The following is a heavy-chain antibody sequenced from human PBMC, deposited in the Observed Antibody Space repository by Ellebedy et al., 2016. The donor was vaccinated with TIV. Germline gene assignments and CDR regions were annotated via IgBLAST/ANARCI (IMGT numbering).Heavy chain of an antibody. J-gene: IGHJ4*02. V-gene: IGHV4-34*01. CDR1: GGSFSSDY. CDR3: ATVRTVAVGLLQRVQYFDY. Sequence: SETLSLXXAVYGGSFSSDYWSWIRQPPGKGLEWIGEINHRGSTNYNPSLKSRVTISVDTSKNQFSLRLSSVTAADTAVYYCATVRTVAVGLLQRVQYFDYWGRGALVTVSS. D-gene: IGHD6-19*01. CDR2: INHRGST.